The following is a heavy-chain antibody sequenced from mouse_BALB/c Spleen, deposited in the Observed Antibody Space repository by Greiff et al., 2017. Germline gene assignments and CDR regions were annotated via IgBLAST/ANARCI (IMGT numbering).Heavy chain of an antibody. V-gene: IGHV2-9*02. J-gene: IGHJ3*01. D-gene: IGHD4-1*01. CDR1: GFSLTSYG. CDR3: ARERERTGFAY. CDR2: IWAGGST. Sequence: VQRVESGPGLVAPSQSLSITCTVSGFSLTSYGVHWVRQPPGKGLEWLGVIWAGGSTNYNSALMSRLSISKDNSKSQVFLKMNSLQTDDTAMYYCARERERTGFAYWGQGTLVTVSA.